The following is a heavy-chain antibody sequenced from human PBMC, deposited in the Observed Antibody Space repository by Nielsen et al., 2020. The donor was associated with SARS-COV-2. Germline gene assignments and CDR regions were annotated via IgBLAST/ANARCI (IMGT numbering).Heavy chain of an antibody. D-gene: IGHD3-3*01. J-gene: IGHJ3*02. CDR3: ASGYYDCWSGYYTNAFDI. V-gene: IGHV1-46*01. CDR2: INPSGGST. Sequence: WVRQAPGQGLEWMGIINPSGGSTSYAQKFQGRVTMTRDTSTSTVYMELSSLRSEDTAVYYCASGYYDCWSGYYTNAFDIWGQGTMVTVSS.